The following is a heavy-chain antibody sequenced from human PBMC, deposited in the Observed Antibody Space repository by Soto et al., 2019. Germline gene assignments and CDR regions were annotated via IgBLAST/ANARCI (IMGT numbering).Heavy chain of an antibody. CDR3: ARLAETRLYCRGGSCYFLVDDAFDI. Sequence: ASIKVSCNTSGDTFINYDIIWVRQATSKGRERMEWLNPKCGNTGYAQKFQGRGTITRNNPISTDYMELSSLRSEETAVYYCARLAETRLYCRGGSCYFLVDDAFDIWGQGTMVTVSS. J-gene: IGHJ3*02. V-gene: IGHV1-8*01. D-gene: IGHD2-15*01. CDR1: GDTFINYD. CDR2: LNPKCGNT.